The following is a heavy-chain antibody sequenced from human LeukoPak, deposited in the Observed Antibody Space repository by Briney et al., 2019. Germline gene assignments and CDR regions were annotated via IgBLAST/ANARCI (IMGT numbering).Heavy chain of an antibody. J-gene: IGHJ4*02. D-gene: IGHD3-22*01. V-gene: IGHV4-34*01. CDR1: GGSFSDYY. CDR3: ARENDSRDYFFNY. CDR2: INHSGST. Sequence: SETLSLTCAVYGGSFSDYYWSWIRQPPGKGLEWIGEINHSGSTNYSPSLKSRVTISVDTSKNQFSLKLSSVTAADTAVYYCARENDSRDYFFNYWGQGTLVAVSS.